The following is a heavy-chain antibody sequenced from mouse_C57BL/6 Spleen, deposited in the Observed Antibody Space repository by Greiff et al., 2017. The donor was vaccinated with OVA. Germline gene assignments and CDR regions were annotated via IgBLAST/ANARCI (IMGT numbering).Heavy chain of an antibody. Sequence: SGAELVKPGASVKLSCKASGYTFTEYTIHWVMLRSGPGLEWIGWFYTGSGGIKYNEKFMDKATLTADNSSRTVYKETNILTSEDSAVYCCARHERGYYGSSSLDYWGKGTTLTVSS. D-gene: IGHD1-1*01. CDR2: FYTGSGGI. CDR3: ARHERGYYGSSSLDY. CDR1: GYTFTEYT. J-gene: IGHJ2*01. V-gene: IGHV1-62-2*01.